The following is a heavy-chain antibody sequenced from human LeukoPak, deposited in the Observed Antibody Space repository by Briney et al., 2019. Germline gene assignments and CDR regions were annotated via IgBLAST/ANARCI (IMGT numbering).Heavy chain of an antibody. D-gene: IGHD6-6*01. V-gene: IGHV3-21*01. CDR2: ISGSSDYI. CDR1: GFTFRTYS. CDR3: AGDRIAARLFDY. J-gene: IGHJ4*02. Sequence: GGSLRLSCAASGFTFRTYSMHWVRQAPGKGLEWVSSISGSSDYIYYADSVRGRFTISRDNAKNSLYLQMNSLRAEDTAVYYCAGDRIAARLFDYWGQGTLVTVSS.